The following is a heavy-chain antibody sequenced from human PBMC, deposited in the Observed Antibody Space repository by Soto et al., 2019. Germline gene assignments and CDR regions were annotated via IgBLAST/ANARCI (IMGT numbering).Heavy chain of an antibody. CDR3: AMIFSYGWNDY. J-gene: IGHJ4*01. V-gene: IGHV1-8*01. D-gene: IGHD5-18*01. Sequence: ASVKVSCTASGYTFTKYDIIWVRQAAGQGLEWVGWVNPNSGYTAYAQQFVGRGTMTRNTPLRTAYRELSSLTSGDTAVYYCAMIFSYGWNDYLGQGTLVTVSS. CDR2: VNPNSGYT. CDR1: GYTFTKYD.